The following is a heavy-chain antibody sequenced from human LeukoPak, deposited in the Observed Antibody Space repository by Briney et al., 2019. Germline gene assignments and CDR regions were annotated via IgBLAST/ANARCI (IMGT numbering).Heavy chain of an antibody. V-gene: IGHV4-34*01. CDR1: GGSFSGYY. Sequence: SETLSLTCAVYGGSFSGYYWSWIRQPPGKGLEWIGEINHSGSTNYNPSLKSRVTISVDTSKNQFSLKLSSVTAADTAVYYCARSPDSSSWYFYYFDYWGQGTLVTVSS. CDR2: INHSGST. J-gene: IGHJ4*02. CDR3: ARSPDSSSWYFYYFDY. D-gene: IGHD6-13*01.